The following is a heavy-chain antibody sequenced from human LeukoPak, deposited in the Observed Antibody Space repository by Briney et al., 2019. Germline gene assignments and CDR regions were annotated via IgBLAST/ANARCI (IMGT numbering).Heavy chain of an antibody. V-gene: IGHV3-30*04. D-gene: IGHD5-18*01. CDR2: ISYDGSNK. J-gene: IGHJ4*02. CDR1: GFTFSSYA. CDR3: ARGLTWIQLFYLDY. Sequence: GGSLRLSCAASGFTFSSYAMHWVRQAPGKGLEWVAVISYDGSNKYYADSVKGRFTISRDNSKNTLYLQMNSLRADDTAVYYCARGLTWIQLFYLDYWGQGTLVTVSS.